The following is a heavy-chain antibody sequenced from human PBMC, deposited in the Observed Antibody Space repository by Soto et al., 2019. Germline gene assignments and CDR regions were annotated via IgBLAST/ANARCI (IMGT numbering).Heavy chain of an antibody. V-gene: IGHV3-23*01. CDR1: GFTFSSYA. CDR2: ISGSGGST. J-gene: IGHJ5*02. D-gene: IGHD3-22*01. Sequence: PGGSLRLSCAASGFTFSSYAMSWVRQAPGKGLEWVSAISGSGGSTYYADSVKGRFTISRDNSKNTLYLQMNSLRAEDTAVYYCAKDQAYYYDSSGYYWWVPYNWFDPWGQGTQVTVSS. CDR3: AKDQAYYYDSSGYYWWVPYNWFDP.